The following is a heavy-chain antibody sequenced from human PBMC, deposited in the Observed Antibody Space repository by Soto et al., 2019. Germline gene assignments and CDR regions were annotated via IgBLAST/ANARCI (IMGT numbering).Heavy chain of an antibody. CDR1: GFTFSNYA. Sequence: GSLRLSWAASGFTFSNYAMRWVRKAPGKGLEWVSAISGSGGSTYYADSVKGRLTISRDNSKNALYLQMNSLRAEDTAVYYCAKDPDYDILTGYYPGPNWFDPWGQGTLVTVSS. J-gene: IGHJ5*02. CDR3: AKDPDYDILTGYYPGPNWFDP. D-gene: IGHD3-9*01. V-gene: IGHV3-23*01. CDR2: ISGSGGST.